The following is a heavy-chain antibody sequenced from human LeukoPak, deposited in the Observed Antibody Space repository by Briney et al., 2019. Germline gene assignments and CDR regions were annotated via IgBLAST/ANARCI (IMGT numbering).Heavy chain of an antibody. J-gene: IGHJ3*02. CDR1: GFTFSSYA. Sequence: GGSLRLSCAASGFTFSSYAMSWVRQAPGKGLEWVANIKQDGSEKYYVDSVKGRFTISRDNAKNSLYLQMNSLGAEDTAVYYCARRRITMVRGVTSYAFDIWGQGTMVTVSS. V-gene: IGHV3-7*01. CDR2: IKQDGSEK. CDR3: ARRRITMVRGVTSYAFDI. D-gene: IGHD3-10*01.